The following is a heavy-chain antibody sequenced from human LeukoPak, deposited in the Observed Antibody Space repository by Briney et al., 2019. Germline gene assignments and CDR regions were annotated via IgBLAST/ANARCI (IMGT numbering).Heavy chain of an antibody. CDR3: ARYLYSSSWYNWFDP. Sequence: SETLSLTCAVYGGSFSGHYWSWIRQPPGKGLEWIGEINHSGSTNYNPSLKSRVTISVDTSKNQFSLKLSSVTAADTAVYYCARYLYSSSWYNWFDPWGQGTLVTVSS. V-gene: IGHV4-34*01. D-gene: IGHD6-13*01. J-gene: IGHJ5*02. CDR1: GGSFSGHY. CDR2: INHSGST.